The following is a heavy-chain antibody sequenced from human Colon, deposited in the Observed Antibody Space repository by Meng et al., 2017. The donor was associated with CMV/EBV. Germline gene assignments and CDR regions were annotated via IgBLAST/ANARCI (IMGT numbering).Heavy chain of an antibody. CDR2: IIPVFGAA. Sequence: WVRQARGREHEWMGGIIPVFGAATYAQNFQGRLRVTVTTDESTSTAYMELSSLRSDDTAVFYCARGKLYCSDGSCYIDSGYYGMDVWGQGTTVTVSS. J-gene: IGHJ6*02. D-gene: IGHD2-15*01. CDR3: ARGKLYCSDGSCYIDSGYYGMDV. V-gene: IGHV1-69*05.